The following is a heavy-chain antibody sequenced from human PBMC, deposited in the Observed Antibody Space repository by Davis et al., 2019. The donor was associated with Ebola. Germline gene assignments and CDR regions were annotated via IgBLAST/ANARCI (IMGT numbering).Heavy chain of an antibody. V-gene: IGHV3-48*03. J-gene: IGHJ6*02. CDR3: ARWKVIAAARLHYYGMDV. Sequence: GGSLRLSCAASGFTFSSYEMNWVRQAPGKGLEWVSYISSSGSTIYYADSVKGRFTISRDNAKNSLYLQMNSLRAEDTAVYYCARWKVIAAARLHYYGMDVWGQGTTVTVFS. D-gene: IGHD6-13*01. CDR1: GFTFSSYE. CDR2: ISSSGSTI.